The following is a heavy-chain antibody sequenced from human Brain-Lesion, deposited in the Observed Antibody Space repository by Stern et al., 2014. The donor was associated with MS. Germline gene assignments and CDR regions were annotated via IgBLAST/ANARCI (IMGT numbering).Heavy chain of an antibody. J-gene: IGHJ6*01. CDR1: GRSTSTRSYY. D-gene: IGHD1-1*01. V-gene: IGHV4-30-4*01. Sequence: QVPLVESGPGLVKPSQTLSLTCTVSGRSTSTRSYYWRLIRQPPGRGLEWIGSISSRGHSFYNPSLKRPLSVSLDTYTTPFPPWLNSVSSTDTAVYYFSRGPLEGIDMKTFFYAMDVWGHGTTFTVCS. CDR2: ISSRGHS. CDR3: SRGPLEGIDMKTFFYAMDV.